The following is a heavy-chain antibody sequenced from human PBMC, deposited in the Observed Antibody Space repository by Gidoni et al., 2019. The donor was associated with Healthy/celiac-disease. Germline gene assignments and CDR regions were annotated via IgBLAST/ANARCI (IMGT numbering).Heavy chain of an antibody. J-gene: IGHJ4*02. CDR2: IYYSGST. V-gene: IGHV4-59*01. CDR3: ARVGYSGSYHYYFDY. Sequence: QVQLQESGPGLVKPSETLSLTCTVSGGSISSYYWSWIRQPPGKGLEWIGYIYYSGSTNYNPSLKSRVTISVDTSKNQFSLKLSSVTAADTAVYYCARVGYSGSYHYYFDYWGQGTLVTVSS. D-gene: IGHD1-26*01. CDR1: GGSISSYY.